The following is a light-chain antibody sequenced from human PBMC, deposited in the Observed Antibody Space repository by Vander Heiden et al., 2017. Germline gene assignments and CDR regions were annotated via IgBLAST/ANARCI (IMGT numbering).Light chain of an antibody. J-gene: IGLJ2*01. CDR2: GEN. CDR1: SLRRYY. V-gene: IGLV3-19*01. CDR3: NSRDNSDNHPYVV. Sequence: SSELTQDPAVSVALGQTSMITCHGDSLRRYYASWYQQKPGQAPLLVIYGENNRPSGIPDRFSGSSSGNTASLTITGAQAEDEADYYCNSRDNSDNHPYVVFGGGTKLTVL.